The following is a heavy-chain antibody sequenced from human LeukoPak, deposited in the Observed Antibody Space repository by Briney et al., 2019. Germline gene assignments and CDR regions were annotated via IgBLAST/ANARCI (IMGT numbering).Heavy chain of an antibody. CDR2: IYYSGST. CDR1: GGSIRSSIYY. Sequence: SETLSLTCTVSGGSIRSSIYYWGWIRQPPGKGLEWIGNIYYSGSTYYNPSLKSRVTVSVDTSKNQFSLKLSSVTAADTAVYYCARHGGSPDWFDPWGQGTLVIVSS. CDR3: ARHGGSPDWFDP. D-gene: IGHD3-10*01. V-gene: IGHV4-39*01. J-gene: IGHJ5*02.